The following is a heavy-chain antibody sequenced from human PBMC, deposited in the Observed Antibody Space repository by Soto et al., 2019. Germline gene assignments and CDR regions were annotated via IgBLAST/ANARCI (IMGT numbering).Heavy chain of an antibody. CDR2: MYYSRRT. CDR3: ARHVGSSRPGS. CDR1: GASITRSNYY. J-gene: IGHJ4*02. V-gene: IGHV4-39*01. D-gene: IGHD1-26*01. Sequence: QFQQWAPGLITPWGPLSITCSVSGASITRSNYYWGWLGQPPGKGLEWLGRMYYSRRTYYIPSHKSRVTISVDTSKHQSSLKLTSVTAACTAVYHWARHVGSSRPGSGGQGTLVTVSS.